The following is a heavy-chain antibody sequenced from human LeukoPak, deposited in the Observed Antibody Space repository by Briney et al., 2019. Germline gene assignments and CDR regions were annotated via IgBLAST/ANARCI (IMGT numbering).Heavy chain of an antibody. Sequence: GGSLRLSRAASGFTFSSYGMHWARQAPGKGLEWVAVIWYDGSNKYYADSVKGRFTVSRDDSKNTLYLQMNSLRAEDTAVYYCATAGTGESSSWISIFDYWGQGTLVTVSS. V-gene: IGHV3-33*01. J-gene: IGHJ4*02. CDR1: GFTFSSYG. CDR2: IWYDGSNK. D-gene: IGHD6-13*01. CDR3: ATAGTGESSSWISIFDY.